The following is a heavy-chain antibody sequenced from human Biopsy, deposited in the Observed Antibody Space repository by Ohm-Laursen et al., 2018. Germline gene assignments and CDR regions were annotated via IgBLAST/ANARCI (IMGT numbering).Heavy chain of an antibody. CDR1: SYTFTDYN. J-gene: IGHJ4*02. V-gene: IGHV1-2*02. D-gene: IGHD2-8*01. Sequence: GASVKVSCKASSYTFTDYNIHCMRQAPGQGLEWLWDIYCKTGATKYAQKFQGTVTITRNTSISTTYLALGSLRSADTAIYYCARYPLNGHKHFDYWGQGSLVTVSS. CDR2: IYCKTGAT. CDR3: ARYPLNGHKHFDY.